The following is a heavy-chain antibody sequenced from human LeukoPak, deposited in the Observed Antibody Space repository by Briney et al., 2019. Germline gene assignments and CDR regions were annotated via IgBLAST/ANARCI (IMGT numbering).Heavy chain of an antibody. CDR2: TYYRSKWYN. CDR3: ARQRGYCSTGSCYFDS. J-gene: IGHJ4*02. Sequence: SQTLSLTCAISGDSVSSNSAAWNWIRQSPSRGLEWLGRTYYRSKWYNDYAVSVKSRITINPDTSKNQFSLQLNSVTPEDTAMYYCARQRGYCSTGSCYFDSWGQGTLVSVSS. V-gene: IGHV6-1*01. CDR1: GDSVSSNSAA. D-gene: IGHD2-15*01.